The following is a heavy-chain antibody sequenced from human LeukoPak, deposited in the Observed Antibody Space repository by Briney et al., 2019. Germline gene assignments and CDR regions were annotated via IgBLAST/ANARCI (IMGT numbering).Heavy chain of an antibody. D-gene: IGHD6-13*01. J-gene: IGHJ1*01. V-gene: IGHV3-7*01. CDR2: IKQDGSEK. CDR3: ARNIESIAAAGRRYFQH. Sequence: GSLRLPCAASGFTFSSYWMSWVRQAPGKGLEWVANIKQDGSEKYYVDSVKGRFTISRDNAKNSLYLQMNSLRAEDTAVYYCARNIESIAAAGRRYFQHWGQGTLVTVSS. CDR1: GFTFSSYW.